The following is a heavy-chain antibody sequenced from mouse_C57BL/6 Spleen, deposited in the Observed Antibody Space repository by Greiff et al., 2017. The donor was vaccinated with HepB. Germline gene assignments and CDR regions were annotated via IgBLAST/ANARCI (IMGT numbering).Heavy chain of an antibody. Sequence: QVQLQQPGAELVKPGASVKLSCKASGYTFTSYWMHWVKQRPGRGLEWIGRIDPNSGGTKYNEKFKSKATLTVDKPSRTAYMQLSSLTSEDSAVYYCARVYDGNYGGNAMDYWGQGTSVTVSS. CDR1: GYTFTSYW. D-gene: IGHD2-1*01. CDR3: ARVYDGNYGGNAMDY. CDR2: IDPNSGGT. V-gene: IGHV1-72*01. J-gene: IGHJ4*01.